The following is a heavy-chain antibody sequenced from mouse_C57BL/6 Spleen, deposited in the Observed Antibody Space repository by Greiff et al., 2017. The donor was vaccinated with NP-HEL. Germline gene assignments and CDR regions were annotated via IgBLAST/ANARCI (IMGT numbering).Heavy chain of an antibody. CDR1: GYTFTSYG. V-gene: IGHV1-81*01. CDR2: IYPRSGNT. J-gene: IGHJ1*03. CDR3: ARIGYYYGSSRYWYFDV. Sequence: QVHVKQSGAELARPGASVKLSCKASGYTFTSYGISWVKQRTGQGLEWIGEIYPRSGNTYYNEKFKGKATLTADKSSSTAYMELRSLTSEDSAVYFCARIGYYYGSSRYWYFDVWGTGTTVTVSS. D-gene: IGHD1-1*01.